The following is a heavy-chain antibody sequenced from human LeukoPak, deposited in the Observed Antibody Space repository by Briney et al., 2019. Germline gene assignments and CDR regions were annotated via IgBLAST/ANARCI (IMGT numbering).Heavy chain of an antibody. Sequence: GASVKVSCKASGYTFTSYDINWVRQATGQGLEWMGWMNPNSGNTGYAQKFQGRVTMTRNTSISTAYMELSSLRSEDTAVYYCARGETYYYGSGSYYTWWGQGTLVTVSS. J-gene: IGHJ4*02. CDR1: GYTFTSYD. CDR3: ARGETYYYGSGSYYTW. V-gene: IGHV1-8*02. CDR2: MNPNSGNT. D-gene: IGHD3-10*01.